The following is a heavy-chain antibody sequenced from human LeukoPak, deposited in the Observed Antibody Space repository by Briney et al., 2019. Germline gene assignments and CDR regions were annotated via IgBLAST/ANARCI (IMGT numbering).Heavy chain of an antibody. V-gene: IGHV1-2*02. CDR3: ASSTSISPYYDILTGYSPFDY. Sequence: ASVKVSCKASGYTFTSYYMHWVRQAPGQGLEWMGWINPNSGGTNYAQKFQGRVTMTRDTSISTAYMELSRLRSDDTAVYYCASSTSISPYYDILTGYSPFDYWGQGTLVTVSS. CDR1: GYTFTSYY. CDR2: INPNSGGT. J-gene: IGHJ4*02. D-gene: IGHD3-9*01.